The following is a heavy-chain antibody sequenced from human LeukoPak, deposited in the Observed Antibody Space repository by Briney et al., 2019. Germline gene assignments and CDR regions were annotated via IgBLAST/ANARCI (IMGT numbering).Heavy chain of an antibody. J-gene: IGHJ4*02. D-gene: IGHD1-7*01. Sequence: PSETLSLTCAVYGGSFSGYYWSWIRQPPGKGLEWIGEINHSGSTNYNPPLKSRVTISVDTSKNQFSLKLSSVTAADTAVYYCARGLRYNWNLYYFDYWGQGTLVTVSS. V-gene: IGHV4-34*01. CDR3: ARGLRYNWNLYYFDY. CDR2: INHSGST. CDR1: GGSFSGYY.